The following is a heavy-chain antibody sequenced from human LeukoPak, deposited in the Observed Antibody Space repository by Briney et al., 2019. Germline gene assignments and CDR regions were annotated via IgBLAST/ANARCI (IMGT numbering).Heavy chain of an antibody. J-gene: IGHJ4*02. V-gene: IGHV3-23*01. Sequence: GGSLRLSCATSGFIFSTYALSWVRQAPGKGLEWASSISGSGGSTYHADSVKGRFTISRDSSKNTLYLQMNSLRAEDTAIYYCARVIRAAPGKGYFDYWGQGTLVTVCS. D-gene: IGHD6-13*01. CDR2: ISGSGGST. CDR3: ARVIRAAPGKGYFDY. CDR1: GFIFSTYA.